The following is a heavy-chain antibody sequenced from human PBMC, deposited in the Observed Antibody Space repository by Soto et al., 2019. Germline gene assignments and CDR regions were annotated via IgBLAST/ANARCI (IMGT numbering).Heavy chain of an antibody. V-gene: IGHV3-30-3*01. CDR2: TSSNGAIQ. D-gene: IGHD6-19*01. CDR3: AREVVKTQWYFDN. Sequence: QVQLMESGGGVVHPGGSLRLSSAASGFTFSSFSMHWFRQAPGKGLEWVAVTSSNGAIQYYADFVKVRFTISRDNSKNTLYLQMNSLSTEDTAVYYCAREVVKTQWYFDNWGQGLPVMVSS. J-gene: IGHJ4*02. CDR1: GFTFSSFS.